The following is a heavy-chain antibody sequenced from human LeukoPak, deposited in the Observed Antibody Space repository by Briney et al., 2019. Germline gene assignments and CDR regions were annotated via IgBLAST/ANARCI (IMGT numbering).Heavy chain of an antibody. CDR2: IYPGDSDT. D-gene: IGHD1-20*01. CDR1: GYSFTSYW. V-gene: IGHV5-51*01. CDR3: ARSPHNWNDVTGYDY. J-gene: IGHJ4*02. Sequence: GESLKISCKGSGYSFTSYWIGWVRQMPGKGLEWMGIIYPGDSDTRYSPSFQGQVTISADKSISTAYLQWSSLKASDTAMYYCARSPHNWNDVTGYDYWGQGTLVTVSS.